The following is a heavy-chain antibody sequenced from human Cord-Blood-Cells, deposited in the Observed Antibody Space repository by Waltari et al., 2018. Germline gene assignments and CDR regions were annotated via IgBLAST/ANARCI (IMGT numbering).Heavy chain of an antibody. CDR2: IYYSGST. J-gene: IGHJ5*02. D-gene: IGHD2-8*01. CDR1: GGSISSSSYY. CDR3: ARRLQYMYVPYNWFDP. Sequence: LQLQESGPGLVKPSETLSLTCTVSGGSISSSSYYWGWIRPPPGKGLEWIGSIYYSGSTYYNPSLKSRVTISVDTSKNQFSLKLSSVTAADTAVYYCARRLQYMYVPYNWFDPWGQGTLVTVSS. V-gene: IGHV4-39*01.